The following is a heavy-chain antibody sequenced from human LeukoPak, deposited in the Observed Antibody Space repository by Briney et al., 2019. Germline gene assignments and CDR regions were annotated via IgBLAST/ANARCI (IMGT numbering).Heavy chain of an antibody. V-gene: IGHV1-69*05. CDR1: GGTFSSYA. Sequence: GASVKVSCKASGGTFSSYAISWVRQAPGQGLEWMGRIIPIFGTANYAQKFQGRVTITTDESTSTAYMELSSLRSEDTAVYYCARDLDYYGSGSVFGYWGQGTLVTVSS. CDR2: IIPIFGTA. J-gene: IGHJ4*02. CDR3: ARDLDYYGSGSVFGY. D-gene: IGHD3-10*01.